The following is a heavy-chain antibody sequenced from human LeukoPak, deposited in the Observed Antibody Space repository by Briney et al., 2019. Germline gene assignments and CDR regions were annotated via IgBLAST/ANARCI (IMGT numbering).Heavy chain of an antibody. CDR3: AKDRLYDILTGYYNVGDY. D-gene: IGHD3-9*01. Sequence: GGSLRLSCAASGFTFSSYAMSWVRQAPGKGLEWVSAISGSGGSTYYADSVKGRFTISRDNSKNTLYLQMNSLRAEDTAVYYCAKDRLYDILTGYYNVGDYWGQGTLVTVSS. CDR1: GFTFSSYA. V-gene: IGHV3-23*01. J-gene: IGHJ4*02. CDR2: ISGSGGST.